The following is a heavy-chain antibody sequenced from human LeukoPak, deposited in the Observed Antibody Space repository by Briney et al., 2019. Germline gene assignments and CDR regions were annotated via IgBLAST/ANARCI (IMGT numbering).Heavy chain of an antibody. D-gene: IGHD1-26*01. V-gene: IGHV4-34*01. J-gene: IGHJ4*02. CDR2: INHSGST. CDR3: ARGGRWDEFDY. CDR1: GGFISTSGYY. Sequence: SETLSLTCTVSGGFISTSGYYWTWIRQPPGKGLEWIGEINHSGSTNYNPSLKSRVTISVDTSKNQFSLKLSSVTAADTAVYYCARGGRWDEFDYWGQGTLVTVSS.